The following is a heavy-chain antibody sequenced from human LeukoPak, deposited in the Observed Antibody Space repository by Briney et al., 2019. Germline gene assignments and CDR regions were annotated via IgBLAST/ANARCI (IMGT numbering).Heavy chain of an antibody. D-gene: IGHD3-16*01. J-gene: IGHJ4*02. V-gene: IGHV3-48*02. CDR2: ISSSSSTI. Sequence: QTGGSLRLSCAASGFTFSSYSMNWVRQAPGKGLEWVSYISSSSSTIYYADSVKGRFTISRDNAKNSLYLQMNSLRDEDTAVYYCARADEGELSLLNFDYWGQGTLVTVSS. CDR3: ARADEGELSLLNFDY. CDR1: GFTFSSYS.